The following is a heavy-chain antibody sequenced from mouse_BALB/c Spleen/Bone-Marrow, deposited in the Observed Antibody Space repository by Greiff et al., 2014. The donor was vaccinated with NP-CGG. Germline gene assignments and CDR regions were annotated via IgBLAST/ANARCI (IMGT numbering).Heavy chain of an antibody. CDR3: ASYYYGSSLFAY. CDR1: GFNIKDTY. D-gene: IGHD1-1*01. V-gene: IGHV14-3*02. Sequence: DVQLQESGAELVKPGASVKLSCTASGFNIKDTYMHWVKQRPEQGLEWIGRIDPANGNTKYDPEFQGKATITADTSSNTAYLQLSSLTSEDTAVYYCASYYYGSSLFAYWGQGTLVTVSA. J-gene: IGHJ3*01. CDR2: IDPANGNT.